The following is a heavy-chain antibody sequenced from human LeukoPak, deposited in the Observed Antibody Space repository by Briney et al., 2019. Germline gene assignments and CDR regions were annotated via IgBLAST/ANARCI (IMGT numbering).Heavy chain of an antibody. CDR2: INPNSGGT. CDR1: GYTFTGYY. D-gene: IGHD1-26*01. V-gene: IGHV1-2*02. Sequence: ASAKVSCKASGYTFTGYYMHWARQAPGHGLEWMGWINPNSGGTNYAQKFQGRVTMTRDTSISTAYMELSRLRSDDTAVYYCARSYIVGATLDYYGMDVWGQGTTATV. J-gene: IGHJ6*02. CDR3: ARSYIVGATLDYYGMDV.